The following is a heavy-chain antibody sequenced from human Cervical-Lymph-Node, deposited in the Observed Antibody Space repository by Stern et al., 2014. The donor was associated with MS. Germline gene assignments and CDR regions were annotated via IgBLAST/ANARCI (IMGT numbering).Heavy chain of an antibody. V-gene: IGHV3-11*01. CDR1: GFTFSDYY. CDR2: ISSSGSTI. Sequence: VQLVESGGGLVKPGGSLRSSCAASGFTFSDYYMSWIRQAPGQGLEWGSYISSSGSTIFYADSVKGRFTISRDNAKNSLYLQMNSLRAEDTAVYYCARDSPSWGWCFDYWGQGTLVTVSS. CDR3: ARDSPSWGWCFDY. D-gene: IGHD6-19*01. J-gene: IGHJ4*02.